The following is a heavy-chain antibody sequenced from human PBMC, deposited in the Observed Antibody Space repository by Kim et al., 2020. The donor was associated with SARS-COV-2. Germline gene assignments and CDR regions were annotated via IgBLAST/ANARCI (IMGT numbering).Heavy chain of an antibody. CDR3: VRDRLGGAFDF. CDR2: ITKNSATI. D-gene: IGHD3-16*01. Sequence: GGSLRLSCATSGFTFSAYDMNWVRLPPGKGLEWLSFITKNSATIYYADSVEGRFTISRDNAKNSLYLQLNSLRDEDTGVYYCVRDRLGGAFDFWGQGTVVTVSS. J-gene: IGHJ3*01. CDR1: GFTFSAYD. V-gene: IGHV3-48*02.